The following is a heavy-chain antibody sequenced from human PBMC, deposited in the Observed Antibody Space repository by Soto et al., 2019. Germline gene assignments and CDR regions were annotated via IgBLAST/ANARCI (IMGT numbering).Heavy chain of an antibody. CDR1: GDSISGSPYF. Sequence: QLQLQESGPGLVKPSETLSLTCTVSGDSISGSPYFWDLIRQPPGKGLEWIASIFYDGYTYYTPSLKSRAIISVDTSKNQFSLKLTSVAAADTAIYFCARLQAAVPHYWGQGTLVIVSS. CDR2: IFYDGYT. J-gene: IGHJ4*02. V-gene: IGHV4-39*01. CDR3: ARLQAAVPHY. D-gene: IGHD6-13*01.